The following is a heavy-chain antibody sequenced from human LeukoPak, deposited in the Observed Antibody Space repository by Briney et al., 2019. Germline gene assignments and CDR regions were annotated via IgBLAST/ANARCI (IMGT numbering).Heavy chain of an antibody. CDR2: IKEDGTEK. D-gene: IGHD3-10*01. J-gene: IGHJ6*03. Sequence: GESLKISCAASEFSFSTYWMSWVRQAPGEGLEWVANIKEDGTEKYYVGSVKGRFTISRDNAKKSLYLQMNSLRVDDTAVYFCARSPAGDAWPPAYYMDVWGKGTTVTVS. CDR3: ARSPAGDAWPPAYYMDV. CDR1: EFSFSTYW. V-gene: IGHV3-7*01.